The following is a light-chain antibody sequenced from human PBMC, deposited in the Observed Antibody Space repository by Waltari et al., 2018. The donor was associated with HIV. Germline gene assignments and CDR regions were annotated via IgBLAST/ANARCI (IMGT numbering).Light chain of an antibody. J-gene: IGKJ2*01. CDR3: QQYGSSPPT. CDR1: QSVSSSY. CDR2: GAS. Sequence: SLSPGERAALSCRASQSVSSSYLAWYQQKPGQAPRLLIYGASSRATGIPDRFSGSGSGTDFTLTISRLEPEDFAVYYCQQYGSSPPTFGQATKLEIK. V-gene: IGKV3-20*01.